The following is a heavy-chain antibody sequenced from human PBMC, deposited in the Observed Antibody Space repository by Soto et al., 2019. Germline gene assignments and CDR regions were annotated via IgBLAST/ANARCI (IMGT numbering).Heavy chain of an antibody. Sequence: SETLSLTCTVSGDSISSGDYYWSWIRQPPGKGLEWIGCIYYSGNTYYNPSLKRRFSISVDTSKNQFSLQLSSVTVADTAVYYCARGIQLWPITYYFDYWGQGTLVTVSS. J-gene: IGHJ4*02. CDR2: IYYSGNT. D-gene: IGHD5-18*01. V-gene: IGHV4-30-4*01. CDR1: GDSISSGDYY. CDR3: ARGIQLWPITYYFDY.